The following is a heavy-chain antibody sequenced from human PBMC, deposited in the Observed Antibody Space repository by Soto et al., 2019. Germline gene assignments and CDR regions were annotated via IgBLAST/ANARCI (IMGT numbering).Heavy chain of an antibody. CDR2: ISYDGSNK. Sequence: QVQLVESGGGVVQPGRSLRLSCAASGFTFSSYAMHWVRQAPGKGLEWVAVISYDGSNKYYADSVKGRFTSSRDNSKNPLYLQMNSLRAEDTAVYYCASPLWRDDYNWGYYDLWGRGTLVTVSS. D-gene: IGHD4-4*01. CDR1: GFTFSSYA. CDR3: ASPLWRDDYNWGYYDL. V-gene: IGHV3-30-3*01. J-gene: IGHJ2*01.